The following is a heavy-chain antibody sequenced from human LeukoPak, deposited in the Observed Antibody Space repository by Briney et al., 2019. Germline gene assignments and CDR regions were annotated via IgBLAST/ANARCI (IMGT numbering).Heavy chain of an antibody. V-gene: IGHV3-21*01. D-gene: IGHD3-22*01. Sequence: GGSLRLSCAASGFTFSIYSMNRVRQAPGKGLEWVSSISSSSSYIYYADSVKGRFTISRDNAKNSLYLQMNSLRAEDTAVYYCARADYYDSSGYFEYWGQGTLVTASS. CDR1: GFTFSIYS. CDR2: ISSSSSYI. CDR3: ARADYYDSSGYFEY. J-gene: IGHJ4*02.